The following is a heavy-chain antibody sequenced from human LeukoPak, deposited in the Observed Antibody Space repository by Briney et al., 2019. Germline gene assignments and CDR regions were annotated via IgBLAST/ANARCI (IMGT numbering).Heavy chain of an antibody. V-gene: IGHV4-39*01. Sequence: SETLSLTCTVSGGSFSSSSYYWGWIRQPPGKGLEWIGSIYYSGSTYYNPSLKSRVTISVDTSKNQFSLKLSSVTAADTAVYYCARRGNWGGPDYWGQGTLVTVSS. D-gene: IGHD7-27*01. CDR2: IYYSGST. CDR1: GGSFSSSSYY. J-gene: IGHJ4*02. CDR3: ARRGNWGGPDY.